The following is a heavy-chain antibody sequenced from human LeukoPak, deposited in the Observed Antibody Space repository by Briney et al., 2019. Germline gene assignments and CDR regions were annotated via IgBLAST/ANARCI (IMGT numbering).Heavy chain of an antibody. CDR3: ARIYSYGSTDY. V-gene: IGHV4-59*08. Sequence: SETLSLTCTVSGGSISSYYWSWIRQPPGKGVEWIGYIYYSGSTNYNPSLKSRVTISVDTSKNQFSLKLSSVTAADTAVYYCARIYSYGSTDYWGQGTLVTVSS. CDR2: IYYSGST. CDR1: GGSISSYY. D-gene: IGHD5-18*01. J-gene: IGHJ4*02.